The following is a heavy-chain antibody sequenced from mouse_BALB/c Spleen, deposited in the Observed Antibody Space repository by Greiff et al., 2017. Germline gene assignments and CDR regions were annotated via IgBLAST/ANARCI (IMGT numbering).Heavy chain of an antibody. CDR1: GFTFSSYA. J-gene: IGHJ3*01. V-gene: IGHV5-9-4*01. CDR2: ISSGGSYT. Sequence: EVQGVESGGGLVKPGGSLKLSCAASGFTFSSYAMSWVRQSPEKRLEWVAEISSGGSYTYYPDTVTGRFTISRDNAKNTLYLEMSSLRSEDTAMYYCAPYDAWFAYWGQGTLVTVSA. CDR3: APYDAWFAY. D-gene: IGHD2-12*01.